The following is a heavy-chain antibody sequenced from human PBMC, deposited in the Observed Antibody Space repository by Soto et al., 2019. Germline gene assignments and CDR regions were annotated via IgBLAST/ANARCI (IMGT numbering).Heavy chain of an antibody. Sequence: QVQLQESGPGLVKPSQTLSLTCTVSGGSISSGGYYWSWIRQHPGKGLEWIGYIYYSGSTYYNPSLHSRXXIXVXXSKNQFSLKLSSVTAADTAVYYCARSSTSANYFDYWGQGTLVTVSS. CDR2: IYYSGST. CDR3: ARSSTSANYFDY. V-gene: IGHV4-31*03. CDR1: GGSISSGGYY. J-gene: IGHJ4*02. D-gene: IGHD2-2*01.